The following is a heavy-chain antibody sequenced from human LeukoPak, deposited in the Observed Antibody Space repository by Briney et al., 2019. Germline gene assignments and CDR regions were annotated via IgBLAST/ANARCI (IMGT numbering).Heavy chain of an antibody. CDR1: GFTFSSYA. CDR2: ISSNGGST. V-gene: IGHV3-64*01. J-gene: IGHJ4*02. Sequence: GGSLRLSCAASGFTFSSYAMHWVRQAPGKGLEYVSAISSNGGSTYYANSVKGRFTISRDNSKNTLYLQMGSLRAEDMAVYYCARPLDTAMENWGQGTLVTVSS. CDR3: ARPLDTAMEN. D-gene: IGHD5-18*01.